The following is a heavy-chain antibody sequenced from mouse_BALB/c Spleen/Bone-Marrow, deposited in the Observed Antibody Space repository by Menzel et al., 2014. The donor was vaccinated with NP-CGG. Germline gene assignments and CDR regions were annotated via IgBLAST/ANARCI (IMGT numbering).Heavy chain of an antibody. D-gene: IGHD1-1*01. CDR1: GYTFTDYY. V-gene: IGHV1-84*01. Sequence: LVESGPELVKPGASVKISCKASGYTFTDYYINWVKQKPGQGLEWIGWIYPGSGNTKYNEKFKDKATLTVDKSSSTAYMQLSSPTSEDSAVYYCTRGSSYVGYAMDYWGQGTSVTVSS. CDR3: TRGSSYVGYAMDY. J-gene: IGHJ4*01. CDR2: IYPGSGNT.